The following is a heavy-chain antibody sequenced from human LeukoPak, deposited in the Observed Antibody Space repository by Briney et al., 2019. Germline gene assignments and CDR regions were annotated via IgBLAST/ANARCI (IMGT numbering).Heavy chain of an antibody. V-gene: IGHV3-33*01. CDR2: IWYDGSNK. CDR1: GFTFSSYG. CDR3: ASNWDYVRGYGMDV. Sequence: PGRSLRLSCAASGFTFSSYGMHWVRQAPGKGLEWVAVIWYDGSNKYYADSVKGRFTISRDNSKNSLYLQMNSLRVEDSAVYYCASNWDYVRGYGMDVWGQGTTVTVSS. D-gene: IGHD1-7*01. J-gene: IGHJ6*02.